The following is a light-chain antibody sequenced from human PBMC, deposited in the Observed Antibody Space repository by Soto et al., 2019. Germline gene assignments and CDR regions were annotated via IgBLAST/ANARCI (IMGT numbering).Light chain of an antibody. V-gene: IGLV2-8*01. CDR3: SSHAGGNNFVV. CDR2: EHS. CDR1: SSDIGGYNY. J-gene: IGLJ2*01. Sequence: QSALTQPPSASGSPGQSVTISCTGTSSDIGGYNYVSWYQQHPGKAPKLMIYEHSKRPSVVPDRFSGSKSVNTASLTVSGLQAEDEADYYCSSHAGGNNFVVFGGGTKLTVL.